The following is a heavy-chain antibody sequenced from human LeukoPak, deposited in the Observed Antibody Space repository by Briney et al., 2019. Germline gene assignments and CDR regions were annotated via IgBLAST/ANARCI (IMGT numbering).Heavy chain of an antibody. V-gene: IGHV3-21*01. CDR2: ISSSSGYI. J-gene: IGHJ4*02. CDR1: GFIFSSYS. CDR3: ARGVELTGYSDY. Sequence: GGSLRLSCEASGFIFSSYSMNWVRQAPGKGLEWVSYISSSSGYIYYADSVKGRFTISRDNAKNSLYLQMNSLRAEDTAVYYCARGVELTGYSDYWGRGTLVTVSS. D-gene: IGHD3-9*01.